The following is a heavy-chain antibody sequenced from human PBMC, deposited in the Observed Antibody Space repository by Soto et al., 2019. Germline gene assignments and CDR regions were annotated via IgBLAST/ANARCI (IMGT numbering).Heavy chain of an antibody. D-gene: IGHD1-26*01. J-gene: IGHJ4*02. V-gene: IGHV1-69*01. Sequence: QVQLVQSGAEVKKPGSSVTISCKASGGTFSSYAISWVRQAPGQGLEWMGGIIPICGTANYAQKFQGRVTITADESTSTASMQLSSLRSEDTAVYYRARGEVGPTGDYWGQGTLDTDS. CDR1: GGTFSSYA. CDR2: IIPICGTA. CDR3: ARGEVGPTGDY.